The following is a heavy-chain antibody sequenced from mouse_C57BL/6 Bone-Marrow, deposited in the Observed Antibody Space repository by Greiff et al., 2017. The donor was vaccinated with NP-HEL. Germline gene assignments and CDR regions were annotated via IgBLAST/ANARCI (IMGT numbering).Heavy chain of an antibody. CDR3: TFITTVVSRMDY. D-gene: IGHD1-1*01. CDR1: GYTFTDYE. CDR2: IDPETGGT. J-gene: IGHJ4*01. Sequence: VQLQQSGAELVRPGASVKLSCKASGYTFTDYEMHWVKQTPVHGLEWIGAIDPETGGTAYNQTFKGKAILTAAKSSSTAYMELRSLTSEDSAVYYCTFITTVVSRMDYWGQGTSVTVSS. V-gene: IGHV1-15*01.